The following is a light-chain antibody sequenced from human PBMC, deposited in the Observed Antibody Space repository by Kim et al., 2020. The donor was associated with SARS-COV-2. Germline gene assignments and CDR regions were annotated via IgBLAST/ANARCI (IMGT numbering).Light chain of an antibody. V-gene: IGLV4-69*02. CDR1: SGHRTYA. J-gene: IGLJ3*02. CDR3: QTWGTGIV. CDR2: VNSDGTH. Sequence: QPVLTQSPSASAFLGTSVQLTCTLSSGHRTYAIAWHQQQPEKGPRFLMKVNSDGTHNKGDGIPDRFSGSSSGAERHLTISSLQSEDEADYYCQTWGTGIVFGGGTKLTVL.